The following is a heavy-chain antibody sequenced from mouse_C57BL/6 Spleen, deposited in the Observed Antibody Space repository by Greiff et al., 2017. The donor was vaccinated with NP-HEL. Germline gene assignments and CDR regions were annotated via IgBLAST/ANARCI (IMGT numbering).Heavy chain of an antibody. J-gene: IGHJ3*01. Sequence: EVKLMESEGGLVQPGSSMKLSCTASGFTFSDYYMAWVRQVPEKGLEWVANINYDGSSTYYLDSLKSRFIISRDNAKNILHLQMSSLKSEDTATYYCARDDDYDGSGAWFAYWGQGTLVTVSA. V-gene: IGHV5-16*01. CDR3: ARDDDYDGSGAWFAY. D-gene: IGHD2-4*01. CDR2: INYDGSST. CDR1: GFTFSDYY.